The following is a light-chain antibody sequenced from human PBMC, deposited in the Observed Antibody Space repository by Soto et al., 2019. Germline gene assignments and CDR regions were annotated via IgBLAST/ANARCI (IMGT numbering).Light chain of an antibody. CDR3: QQYDTSPFT. CDR2: GAS. CDR1: QIVSSNY. Sequence: ENVSTQSPGTQSLSPGERATLSCRASQIVSSNYLAWYQQKPGQAPRLLIYGASSRASGIPDRFSGSGSGTDFTLTISRLEAEDFAIYYCQQYDTSPFTFGPGTKVDVK. J-gene: IGKJ3*01. V-gene: IGKV3-20*01.